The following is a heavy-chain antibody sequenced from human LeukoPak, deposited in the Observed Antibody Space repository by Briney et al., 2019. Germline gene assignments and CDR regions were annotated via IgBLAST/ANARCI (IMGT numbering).Heavy chain of an antibody. J-gene: IGHJ4*02. V-gene: IGHV3-21*01. CDR1: GLIISNYS. CDR3: ARGGGRDGYNTPDY. CDR2: ISSRRGYI. Sequence: GGSLRLSCVASGLIISNYSMNWVRQAPGKGLEWVSSISSRRGYIYYADSVKGRFTISRDNAKSPLYLQMNSLRAEDTAVYYCARGGGRDGYNTPDYWGQGTLVTVSS. D-gene: IGHD5-24*01.